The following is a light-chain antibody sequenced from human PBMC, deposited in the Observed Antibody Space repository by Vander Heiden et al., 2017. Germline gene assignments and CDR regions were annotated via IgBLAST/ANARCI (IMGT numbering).Light chain of an antibody. CDR2: AAS. CDR3: QQYYSYPPRT. V-gene: IGKV1-8*01. Sequence: AIRMTQSPSSFSASTGDRVTITCRASQTICSYLAWYQQKPGKAPKLLIYAASTLQSGVPSRFSGSGSGTDFTLTISCLQSEDFATYYCQQYYSYPPRTFGQGTKLEIK. CDR1: QTICSY. J-gene: IGKJ2*01.